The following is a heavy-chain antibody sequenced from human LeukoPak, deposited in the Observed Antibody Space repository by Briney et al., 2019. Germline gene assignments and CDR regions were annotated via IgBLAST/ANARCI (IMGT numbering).Heavy chain of an antibody. CDR1: GFTLSSYY. CDR3: ARSPSRNFDL. J-gene: IGHJ2*01. CDR2: ITSDGSST. D-gene: IGHD1-14*01. Sequence: PGGSLRLSCAASGFTLSSYYMHWVRQAPGKGLVWVSRITSDGSSTSYADSVKGRFTISRDSARNTLYLQMNSLRAEDMAVYYCARSPSRNFDLWGRGTLVTVSS. V-gene: IGHV3-74*01.